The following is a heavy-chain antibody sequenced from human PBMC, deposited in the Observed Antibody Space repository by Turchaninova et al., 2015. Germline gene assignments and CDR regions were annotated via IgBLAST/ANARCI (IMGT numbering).Heavy chain of an antibody. Sequence: EVQLVQSGGGLVQPGGSPRLSCAASGFTFSSYTMNWVRQAPGKGLVGVSYISSSSSAIYYADSVKGPFTISRDNAKNSLFLQMNSLRAEDTAIYYCARDVISHSSFDYWGQGTLVTVSS. CDR1: GFTFSSYT. D-gene: IGHD2-21*01. CDR2: ISSSSSAI. CDR3: ARDVISHSSFDY. J-gene: IGHJ4*02. V-gene: IGHV3-48*04.